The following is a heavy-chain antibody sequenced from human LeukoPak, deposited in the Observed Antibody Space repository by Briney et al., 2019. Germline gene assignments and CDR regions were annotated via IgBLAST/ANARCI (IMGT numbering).Heavy chain of an antibody. V-gene: IGHV3-73*01. Sequence: GGSLRLSCAASGFTFSGSAMHWVRQASGKGLEWVGRIRSKANSYATAYAASVKGRFTISRDDSKNTAYLQMNSLKTEDTAVYYCGGGVTTGTDYWGQGTLVTVSS. CDR3: GGGVTTGTDY. J-gene: IGHJ4*02. D-gene: IGHD4-17*01. CDR1: GFTFSGSA. CDR2: IRSKANSYAT.